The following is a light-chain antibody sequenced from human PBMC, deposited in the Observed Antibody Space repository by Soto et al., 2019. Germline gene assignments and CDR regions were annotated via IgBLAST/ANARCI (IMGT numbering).Light chain of an antibody. CDR2: SNN. CDR3: AAWDDSLNGYV. V-gene: IGLV1-44*01. CDR1: SSNIGSNT. J-gene: IGLJ1*01. Sequence: QSVLTQPPSASGTPGQRVTISCSGSSSNIGSNTVNWYQQLPGTAPKLLIHSNNQRPSGVPDRFSGSKSGTSASLPISGLQSEDEADYYCAAWDDSLNGYVFGTGTKLTVL.